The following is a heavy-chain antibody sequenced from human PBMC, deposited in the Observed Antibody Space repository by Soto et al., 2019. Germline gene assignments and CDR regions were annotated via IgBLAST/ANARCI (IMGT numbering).Heavy chain of an antibody. V-gene: IGHV4-59*01. CDR1: GGSISSYY. J-gene: IGHJ4*02. D-gene: IGHD5-12*01. CDR3: ARGPEVGWVATIPGYFDY. Sequence: PSETLSLTCTVSGGSISSYYWSWIRQPPGKGLEWIGYIYYSGSTNYNPSLKSRVTISVDTSKNQFSLKLSSVTAADTAVYYCARGPEVGWVATIPGYFDYWGQGTLVTVSS. CDR2: IYYSGST.